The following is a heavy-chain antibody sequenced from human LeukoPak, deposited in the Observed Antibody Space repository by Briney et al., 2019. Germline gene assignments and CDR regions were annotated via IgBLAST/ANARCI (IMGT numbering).Heavy chain of an antibody. D-gene: IGHD5-18*01. CDR1: GFTVSSNY. CDR3: AKDRADELWPGDAFDI. Sequence: GGSLRLSCAASGFTVSSNYMSWVRQAPGKGLEWVSVIYSGGSIYYADSVKGRFTISRDNAKNSLYLQMNTLRAEDTAVYYCAKDRADELWPGDAFDIWGQGTMVTVSS. V-gene: IGHV3-66*01. CDR2: IYSGGSI. J-gene: IGHJ3*02.